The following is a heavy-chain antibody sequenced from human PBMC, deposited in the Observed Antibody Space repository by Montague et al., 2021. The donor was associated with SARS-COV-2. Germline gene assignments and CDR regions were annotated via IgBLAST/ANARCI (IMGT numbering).Heavy chain of an antibody. D-gene: IGHD3-22*01. CDR2: IGPSGST. CDR1: GGSLSDYY. CDR3: ARGLISMNMAVVVLLGEFYYFDS. J-gene: IGHJ4*02. Sequence: SETLSLTCGVSGGSLSDYYWSWIRQPPGKGLEWIGEIGPSGSTNYNPSFKSRVIISVDTSKNQFSLKLSSVTAADTAVYYCARGLISMNMAVVVLLGEFYYFDSWGQGVLVAVSS. V-gene: IGHV4-34*01.